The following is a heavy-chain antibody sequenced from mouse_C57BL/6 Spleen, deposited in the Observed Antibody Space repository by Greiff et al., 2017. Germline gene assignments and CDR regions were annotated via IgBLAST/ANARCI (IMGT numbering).Heavy chain of an antibody. J-gene: IGHJ4*01. D-gene: IGHD1-1*02. V-gene: IGHV1-52*01. CDR1: GYTFTSYW. CDR2: IDPSDSET. Sequence: VQLQQPGAELVRPGSSVKLSCKASGYTFTSYWMHWVKQRPMQGLEWIGNIDPSDSETHYNQKFKDKATLTVDKSSSTAYMQLSSLTSEDSAVYYCARKSYGGYAMDCWGQGTSVTVSS. CDR3: ARKSYGGYAMDC.